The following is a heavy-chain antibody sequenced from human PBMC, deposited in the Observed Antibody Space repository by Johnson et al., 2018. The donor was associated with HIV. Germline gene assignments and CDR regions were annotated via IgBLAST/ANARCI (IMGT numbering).Heavy chain of an antibody. CDR2: IQYDGSNK. J-gene: IGHJ3*02. V-gene: IGHV3-30*02. D-gene: IGHD6-6*01. Sequence: QMLLVESGGGVVQPGGSLRLSCAASGFTFSSYGMHWVRQAPGKGLEWVAFIQYDGSNKYYADSVKGRFTISRDNSKNTLYLQMNSLRAEDTAVYYCARAGSSSSGPRAFDIWGQGTMVTVSS. CDR1: GFTFSSYG. CDR3: ARAGSSSSGPRAFDI.